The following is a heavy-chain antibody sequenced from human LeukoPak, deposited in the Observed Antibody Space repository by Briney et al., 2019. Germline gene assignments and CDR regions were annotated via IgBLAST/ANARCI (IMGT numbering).Heavy chain of an antibody. D-gene: IGHD3-22*01. V-gene: IGHV1-2*02. Sequence: GASVKVSCKASGYTFTGYYMHWVRQAPGQGLEWMGWINPNSGGTNYAQKFQGRVTMTRDTSISTAYMELSRLRSDDTAVYYCASEGTDYYDSSGCLDYWGQGTLVTVSS. J-gene: IGHJ4*02. CDR3: ASEGTDYYDSSGCLDY. CDR2: INPNSGGT. CDR1: GYTFTGYY.